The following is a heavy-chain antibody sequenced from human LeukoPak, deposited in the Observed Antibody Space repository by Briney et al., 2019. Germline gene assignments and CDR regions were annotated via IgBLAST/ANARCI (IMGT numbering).Heavy chain of an antibody. Sequence: GGSLRLSCAGSGFAFNIYGMHWIRQAPGKGLEWVSFITPDGASEYYTESVKGRFSISRDNAKNSLYLQMNSLRAEDTAVYYCARDRRYSYGPAGDYWGQGTLVTVSS. CDR2: ITPDGASE. V-gene: IGHV3-30*12. CDR1: GFAFNIYG. J-gene: IGHJ4*02. CDR3: ARDRRYSYGPAGDY. D-gene: IGHD5-18*01.